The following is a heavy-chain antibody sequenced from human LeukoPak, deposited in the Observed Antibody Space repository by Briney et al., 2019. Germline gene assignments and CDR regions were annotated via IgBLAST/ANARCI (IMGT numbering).Heavy chain of an antibody. Sequence: PGGSLRLSCAASGFTFSDYYMSWLRQAPGKGLEWVSYISSSGSNIYFADSVKGRFTISRDNAKNSLSLQMNSLRAEDTAVYYCARVGLGYDAFDIWGQGTMVTVSS. J-gene: IGHJ3*02. CDR3: ARVGLGYDAFDI. CDR2: ISSSGSNI. CDR1: GFTFSDYY. V-gene: IGHV3-11*01. D-gene: IGHD6-19*01.